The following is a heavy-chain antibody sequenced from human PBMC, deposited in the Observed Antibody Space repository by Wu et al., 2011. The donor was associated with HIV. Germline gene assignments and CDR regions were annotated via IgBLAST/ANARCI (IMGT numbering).Heavy chain of an antibody. J-gene: IGHJ6*02. CDR3: ARDGGFCGSASCAKFYYYGLDV. Sequence: LVQSGAEVKKPGASVKVSCQASGYTFTDNSVHWVRQAPGQGLEWMGWINPKSDDTNYAQRFQGRVTMSRDTSISTAYMELSGLRSDDTAVYFCARDGGFCGSASCAKFYYYGLDVWGQGTAVTVSS. V-gene: IGHV1-2*02. CDR2: INPKSDDT. D-gene: IGHD2-2*03. CDR1: GYTFTDNS.